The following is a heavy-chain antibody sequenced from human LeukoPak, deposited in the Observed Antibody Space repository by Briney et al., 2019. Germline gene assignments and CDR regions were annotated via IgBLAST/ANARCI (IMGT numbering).Heavy chain of an antibody. CDR3: ANLGSSELRVPASQGN. CDR1: GFTFSSYA. V-gene: IGHV3-23*01. Sequence: GGSLRLSCAASGFTFSSYAMSWARQAPGKGRGWVSAVNARGYSTYYAGSVKGRFTISRDNSKNTVFLQMSSLRVEDTAVYYCANLGSSELRVPASQGNWGQGTLVTVSS. CDR2: VNARGYST. D-gene: IGHD2-2*01. J-gene: IGHJ4*02.